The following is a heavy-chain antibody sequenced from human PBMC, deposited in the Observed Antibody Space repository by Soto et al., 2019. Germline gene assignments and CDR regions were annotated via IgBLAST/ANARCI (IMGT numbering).Heavy chain of an antibody. D-gene: IGHD1-7*01. Sequence: QVQLVESGGGVVQPGRSLRLSCAASGFTFSSYGMHWVRQAPGKGLEWVAVIWYDGSNKYYADSVKGRFTISRDNSKNTLYLQMNSLRAEDTAVYFCARDGGNYATTHFDYWGQGTLVTVSS. CDR3: ARDGGNYATTHFDY. J-gene: IGHJ4*02. V-gene: IGHV3-33*01. CDR1: GFTFSSYG. CDR2: IWYDGSNK.